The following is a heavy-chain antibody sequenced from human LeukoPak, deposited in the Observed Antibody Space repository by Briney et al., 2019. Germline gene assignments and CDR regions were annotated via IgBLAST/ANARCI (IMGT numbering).Heavy chain of an antibody. J-gene: IGHJ5*02. Sequence: GASVKVSCKASGYTFTGYYMHWVRQAPGQGLEGMGWINPNSGGTNYAQKFQGRVTMTRDTSISTAYMELSRLRSDDTAVYYCARKVPAGMRGWFDPWGQGTLVTVSS. CDR3: ARKVPAGMRGWFDP. CDR1: GYTFTGYY. CDR2: INPNSGGT. D-gene: IGHD2-2*01. V-gene: IGHV1-2*02.